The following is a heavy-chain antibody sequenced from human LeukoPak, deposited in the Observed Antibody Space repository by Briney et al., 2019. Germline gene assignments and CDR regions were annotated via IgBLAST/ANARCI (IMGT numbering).Heavy chain of an antibody. Sequence: SETLSLTCAVYGGSFSGYYWSWIRQPPGKGLEWIGEINHSGSTNYNPSLKSRVTMSVDTFKNQFSLKLSSVTAADTAVYYCARETTVGYFDDWGQGTLVTVSS. D-gene: IGHD4-23*01. CDR3: ARETTVGYFDD. CDR1: GGSFSGYY. V-gene: IGHV4-34*01. J-gene: IGHJ4*02. CDR2: INHSGST.